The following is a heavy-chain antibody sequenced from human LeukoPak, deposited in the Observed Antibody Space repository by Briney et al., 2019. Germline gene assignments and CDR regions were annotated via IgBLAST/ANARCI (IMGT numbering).Heavy chain of an antibody. J-gene: IGHJ3*02. CDR3: VQEGPRGLAFDI. V-gene: IGHV3-23*01. CDR2: ISGSGGGT. CDR1: GGSISSSSYY. Sequence: PSETLSLTCTVSGGSISSSSYYWGWVRQAPGTGPEWVSGISGSGGGTYYADSVKGRFAISRDNSKNTLYLQMNSLRAEDTAVYYCVQEGPRGLAFDIWGQGTKVTVSS.